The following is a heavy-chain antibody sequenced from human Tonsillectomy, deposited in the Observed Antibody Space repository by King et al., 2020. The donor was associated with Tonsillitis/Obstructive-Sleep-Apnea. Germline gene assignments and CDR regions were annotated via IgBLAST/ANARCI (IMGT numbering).Heavy chain of an antibody. Sequence: VQLVESGGGLVKPGGSLRLSCAASGLTFSDYYMSWMRQAPGKGLEWVSYISSSSTYRNYADSVKGRFTISRDNAKSTLYLQMNSLRAEDTAVYYCARYLMSSTETTFGYYVDWGQGTLVTVSP. CDR1: GLTFSDYY. D-gene: IGHD4-17*01. CDR2: ISSSSTYR. J-gene: IGHJ4*02. V-gene: IGHV3-11*05. CDR3: ARYLMSSTETTFGYYVD.